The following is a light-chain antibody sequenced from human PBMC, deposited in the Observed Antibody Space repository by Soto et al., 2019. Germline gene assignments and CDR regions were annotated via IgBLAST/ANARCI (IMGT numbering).Light chain of an antibody. V-gene: IGKV3-11*01. Sequence: EIVLTQSPATLSLSPGERATLSCRASRSISNYLAWYQQRPGQAPRLLISDASNRATGIPARFSGSGSGTDFTLTISSLEPEDFAVYYCQQRSNWPRTFGQGTKVEIK. CDR2: DAS. CDR3: QQRSNWPRT. J-gene: IGKJ1*01. CDR1: RSISNY.